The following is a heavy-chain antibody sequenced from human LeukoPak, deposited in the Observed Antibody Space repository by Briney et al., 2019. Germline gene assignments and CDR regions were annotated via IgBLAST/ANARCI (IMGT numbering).Heavy chain of an antibody. CDR2: IYDSGST. CDR1: GGSISGYY. Sequence: SETLSLTCTVSGGSISGYYWGWIRQPPGKGLEWIGNIYDSGSTYYNASLQSRVTISVDTSKNQFSLKLSSVTAADTAVYYCARALKDCSGGSCYSAPDYWGQGTLVTVSS. V-gene: IGHV4-59*08. CDR3: ARALKDCSGGSCYSAPDY. J-gene: IGHJ4*02. D-gene: IGHD2-15*01.